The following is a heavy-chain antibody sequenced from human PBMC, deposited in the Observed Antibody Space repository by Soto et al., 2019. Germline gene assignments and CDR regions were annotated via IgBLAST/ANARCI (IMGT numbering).Heavy chain of an antibody. CDR2: HYSGGST. CDR1: GFSVSSNY. V-gene: IGHV3-53*01. D-gene: IGHD1-26*01. Sequence: PGGSLRLSCAISGFSVSSNYLSWVRQAPGKGLEWVSVHYSGGSTYYADSVQGRFTISRDKSNNTLYLQMRRVRAEDTGVYFCARHRHPRGTVGATSPLDPWGQGTQVTVSS. CDR3: ARHRHPRGTVGATSPLDP. J-gene: IGHJ5*02.